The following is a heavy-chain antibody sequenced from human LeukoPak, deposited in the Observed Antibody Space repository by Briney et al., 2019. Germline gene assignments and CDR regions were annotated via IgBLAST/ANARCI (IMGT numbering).Heavy chain of an antibody. D-gene: IGHD3-22*01. CDR1: GFTVSSNY. CDR2: IYSGGST. Sequence: PGGSLRLSCAASGFTVSSNYMSWVRQAPGKGLEWVSVIYSGGSTYYADSVKGRFTISRDNSKNPLYLQMNSLRAEDTAVYYCARALYYYDSSGYIDYWGQGTLVAVSS. J-gene: IGHJ4*02. V-gene: IGHV3-53*01. CDR3: ARALYYYDSSGYIDY.